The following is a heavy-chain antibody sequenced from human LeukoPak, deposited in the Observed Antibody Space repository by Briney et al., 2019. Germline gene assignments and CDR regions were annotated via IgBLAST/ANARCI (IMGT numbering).Heavy chain of an antibody. CDR1: GFTFDDYA. CDR3: AKEQMAGAFDY. Sequence: PGGSLRLSCAAPGFTFDDYAMHGVRQAPGKGLEWVSGIIWNSGSIGYADSVKGRFTISRDNAKNSLYLQMNSLRAEDTALYYCAKEQMAGAFDYWGQGTLVTVSS. D-gene: IGHD6-19*01. CDR2: IIWNSGSI. V-gene: IGHV3-9*01. J-gene: IGHJ4*02.